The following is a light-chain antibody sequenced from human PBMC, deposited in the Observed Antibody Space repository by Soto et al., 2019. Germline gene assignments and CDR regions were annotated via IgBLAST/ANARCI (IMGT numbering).Light chain of an antibody. V-gene: IGKV3-20*01. CDR1: QSVTSSY. Sequence: EIVLTQSPGTLSLSPGERATLSCRASQSVTSSYLAWYQQKPGQAPRLLLYGASSRDTRIPHRFSGVGSGTDFTLTISRLEPEDFAVYYCQHYGSSPLTFGGATKVEI. CDR3: QHYGSSPLT. CDR2: GAS. J-gene: IGKJ4*01.